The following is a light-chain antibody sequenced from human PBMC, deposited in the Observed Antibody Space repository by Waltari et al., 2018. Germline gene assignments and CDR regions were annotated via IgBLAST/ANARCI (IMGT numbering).Light chain of an antibody. CDR1: ELENTY. CDR2: EDV. CDR3: QAWDSGVAGV. J-gene: IGLJ1*01. Sequence: SYDLIQSPSVSVSPGQTATITCSGDELENTYVCWYQQKPGQSPVLVIYEDVRRPSEIPQRLSGSNSGNTATLTISGTQPMDEADYYCQAWDSGVAGVFGTGTKVTVL. V-gene: IGLV3-1*01.